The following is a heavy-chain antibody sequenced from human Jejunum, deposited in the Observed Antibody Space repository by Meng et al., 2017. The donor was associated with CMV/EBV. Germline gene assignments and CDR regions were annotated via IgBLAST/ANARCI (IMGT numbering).Heavy chain of an antibody. J-gene: IGHJ6*02. V-gene: IGHV3-74*01. CDR3: TTSPSINRD. Sequence: SCAASGFAFSNYWMQWVRQAPGKGLVWVSNIKRDGSSTNYADSVKGRFTISRDNAKNTLYLEMNSLRVEDTAVYYCTTSPSINRDWGQGTTVTVSS. CDR2: IKRDGSST. D-gene: IGHD2-21*01. CDR1: GFAFSNYW.